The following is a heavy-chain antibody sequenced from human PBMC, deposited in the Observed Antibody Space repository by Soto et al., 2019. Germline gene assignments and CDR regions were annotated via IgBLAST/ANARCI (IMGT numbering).Heavy chain of an antibody. CDR1: GFPFNSYS. V-gene: IGHV3-21*01. J-gene: IGHJ4*02. Sequence: EVQLVESGGGLVKPGGSLRLSCAASGFPFNSYSMNWVRQAPGKGLEWVSSISSSSYIYYADSLQGRFTISRDNAKNSLYLQMNSLRAEDTAVYYCARGPPMATITFFAYWGQGTLVTVSS. CDR3: ARGPPMATITFFAY. CDR2: ISSSSYI. D-gene: IGHD5-12*01.